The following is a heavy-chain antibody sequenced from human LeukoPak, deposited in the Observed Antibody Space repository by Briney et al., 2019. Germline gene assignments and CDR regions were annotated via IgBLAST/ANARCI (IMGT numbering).Heavy chain of an antibody. CDR1: GGSFSGYY. J-gene: IGHJ1*01. D-gene: IGHD2-15*01. V-gene: IGHV4-34*01. Sequence: SETLSPTCAVYGGSFSGYYWSWIRQSPGKGLEWIGEINHSEATNYNASFKSRVTISVNTSKNQFSLKLSSVTAADTAVYYGAREAQYCSGGSCYGGYFQHWGQGTLVTVSS. CDR3: AREAQYCSGGSCYGGYFQH. CDR2: INHSEAT.